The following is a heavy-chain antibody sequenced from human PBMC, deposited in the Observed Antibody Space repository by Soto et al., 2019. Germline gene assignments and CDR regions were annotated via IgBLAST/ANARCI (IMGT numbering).Heavy chain of an antibody. CDR1: GFTFSSYS. CDR2: ISSSTI. Sequence: GGSLRLSCAASGFTFSSYSMNWVRQAPGKGLEWVSYISSSTIYYADSVKGRFTISRDNAKNSLYLQMNSLRAEDTAVYYCARDTSITIFGVVLNWFDPWGQGTLVTVSS. D-gene: IGHD3-3*01. CDR3: ARDTSITIFGVVLNWFDP. J-gene: IGHJ5*02. V-gene: IGHV3-48*01.